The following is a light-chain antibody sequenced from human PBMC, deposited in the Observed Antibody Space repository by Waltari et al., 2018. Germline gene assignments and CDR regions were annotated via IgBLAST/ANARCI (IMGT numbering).Light chain of an antibody. Sequence: VILTQSPATLSLSPGKRATLSCRASQSVSSYLAWYQQKPGQAPRLLIYGASSRATGIPDRFSGSGSGTEFTLTISSLEPEDFAVYYCQKYSSSLFTFGPGTKLDIK. CDR1: QSVSSY. CDR2: GAS. J-gene: IGKJ3*01. CDR3: QKYSSSLFT. V-gene: IGKV3-20*01.